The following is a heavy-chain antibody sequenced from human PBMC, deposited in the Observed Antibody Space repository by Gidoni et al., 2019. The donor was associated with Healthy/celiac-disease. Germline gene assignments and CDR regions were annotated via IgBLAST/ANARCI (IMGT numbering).Heavy chain of an antibody. CDR3: AKDPEGGSYSYFDY. Sequence: EVQLVESGGGLVQPGGSLRLSCAASGFPFRSLAMSWVSQAPGKGLEWCSAISGSGGSTYYADSVRGRFTISRDNSKNTLYLQMNSLRAEDTAVYYCAKDPEGGSYSYFDYWGQGTLVTVSS. CDR1: GFPFRSLA. D-gene: IGHD1-26*01. V-gene: IGHV3-23*04. J-gene: IGHJ4*02. CDR2: ISGSGGST.